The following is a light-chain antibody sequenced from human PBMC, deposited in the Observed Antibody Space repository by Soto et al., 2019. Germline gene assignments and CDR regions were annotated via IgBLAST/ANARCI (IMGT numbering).Light chain of an antibody. J-gene: IGKJ4*01. CDR2: GAS. V-gene: IGKV1-8*01. CDR3: RQYNSYPRT. Sequence: AIRMTQSPSSLSASTGDTVTITCRASQDIGSVLAWYQQKPGTAPKLLIYGASSLESGVPSRFSGSGSGTEFTLTISSLQPDDLATYYCRQYNSYPRTFGGGTKVDIK. CDR1: QDIGSV.